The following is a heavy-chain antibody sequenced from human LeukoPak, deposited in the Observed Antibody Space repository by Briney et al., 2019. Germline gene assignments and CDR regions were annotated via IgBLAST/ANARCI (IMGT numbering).Heavy chain of an antibody. CDR1: GYSISSGYY. CDR2: IHHSGST. Sequence: PSETLSLTCTVSGYSISSGYYWGWIRQPPGKGLEWIGSIHHSGSTNYNPSLKSRVTISLDTSKNQFSLKLSSVTAADTALYYCARVVGYYYDSSGYYGPYYFDYWGQGTLVTVSS. V-gene: IGHV4-38-2*02. J-gene: IGHJ4*02. CDR3: ARVVGYYYDSSGYYGPYYFDY. D-gene: IGHD3-22*01.